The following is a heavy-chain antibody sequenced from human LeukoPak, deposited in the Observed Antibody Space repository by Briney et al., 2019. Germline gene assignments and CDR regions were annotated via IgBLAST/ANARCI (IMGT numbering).Heavy chain of an antibody. CDR1: GYTFSGYY. J-gene: IGHJ3*02. Sequence: ASVKVSCKASGYTFSGYYIHWVRQAPGQGLEWMGWINPNTGGTNYAQKFQGWVTMTRDTSISTAYLQWSSLKASDTAMYYCARDRWGSYTQGGYDAFDIWGQGTMVTVSS. CDR2: INPNTGGT. D-gene: IGHD3-16*01. CDR3: ARDRWGSYTQGGYDAFDI. V-gene: IGHV1-2*04.